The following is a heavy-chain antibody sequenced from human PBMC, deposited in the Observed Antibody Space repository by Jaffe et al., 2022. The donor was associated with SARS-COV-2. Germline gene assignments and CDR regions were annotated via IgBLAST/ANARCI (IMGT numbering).Heavy chain of an antibody. CDR2: IKSKTNGGTT. J-gene: IGHJ4*02. CDR1: GFTFNNAW. CDR3: ATDLGGYHRGY. D-gene: IGHD3-22*01. V-gene: IGHV3-15*01. Sequence: EVQLVESGGGLVKPGGSLRLSCAASGFTFNNAWMTWVRQAPGKGLEWVGRIKSKTNGGTTDYAAPVKGRFSISRDDSKDTLYLQMNSLKTEDTALYYCATDLGGYHRGYWGQGTLVTVSS.